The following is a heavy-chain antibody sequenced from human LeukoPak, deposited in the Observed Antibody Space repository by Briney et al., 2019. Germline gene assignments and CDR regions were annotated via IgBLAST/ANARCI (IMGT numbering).Heavy chain of an antibody. CDR1: GHTFSSHG. Sequence: GGSLRLSCAASGHTFSSHGMSWVRQAPGKGLEWVSSISGSGGSTYYADSVKGRFTISRDNSKNTLYLQMNSLRAEETAVYYCAKDRFYDSSGYHWDDAFDIWGQGTMVTVSS. J-gene: IGHJ3*02. CDR2: ISGSGGST. V-gene: IGHV3-23*01. CDR3: AKDRFYDSSGYHWDDAFDI. D-gene: IGHD3-22*01.